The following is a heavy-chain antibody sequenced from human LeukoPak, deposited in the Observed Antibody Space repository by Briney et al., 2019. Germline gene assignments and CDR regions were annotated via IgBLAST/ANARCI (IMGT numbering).Heavy chain of an antibody. CDR2: ISHDGMNK. CDR1: GFTFSKYD. V-gene: IGHV3-30*03. J-gene: IGHJ4*02. Sequence: GGSLRLSCSASGFTFSKYDMHWVRQAPGKGLEWLAVISHDGMNKRYVDSMKGRFSVSRDNAKNSLYLQMNSLRAEDTAVYYCARDGRRYDSSGYYPYFDYWGQGTLVTVSS. D-gene: IGHD3-22*01. CDR3: ARDGRRYDSSGYYPYFDY.